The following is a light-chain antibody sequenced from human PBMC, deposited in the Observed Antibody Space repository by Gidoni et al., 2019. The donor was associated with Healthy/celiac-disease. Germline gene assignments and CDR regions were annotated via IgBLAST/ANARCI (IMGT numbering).Light chain of an antibody. CDR1: QSVSSSY. CDR3: QQYGSSH. Sequence: EIVLPQSPGTLPLSPGERATLPCRASQSVSSSYLSWYQQKPGQAPRLLIYGASSRATGIPDRFSGSGSGTDFTLTISRLEPEDFAVYYCQQYGSSHFGGGTKVEIK. V-gene: IGKV3-20*01. J-gene: IGKJ4*01. CDR2: GAS.